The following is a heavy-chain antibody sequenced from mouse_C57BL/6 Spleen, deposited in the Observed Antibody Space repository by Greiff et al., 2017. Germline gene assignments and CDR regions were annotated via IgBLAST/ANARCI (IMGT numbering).Heavy chain of an antibody. J-gene: IGHJ1*03. V-gene: IGHV1-62-2*01. Sequence: VQLQQSGAELVKPGASVKLSCKASGYTFTEYSIHWVKQRPGQGLEWIGVFYPGSGSLKYNENFKDKATLPVDKSSSTVYMELSRLTSEDSAVYFCARHETYGRNPLYFEDWGTGTTVTVSS. CDR1: GYTFTEYS. CDR3: ARHETYGRNPLYFED. CDR2: FYPGSGSL. D-gene: IGHD1-1*01.